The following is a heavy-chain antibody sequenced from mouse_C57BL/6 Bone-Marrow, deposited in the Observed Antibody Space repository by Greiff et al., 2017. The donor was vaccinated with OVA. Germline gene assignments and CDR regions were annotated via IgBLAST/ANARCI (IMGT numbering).Heavy chain of an antibody. Sequence: DVMLVESEGGLVQPGSSMKLSCTASGFTFSDYYMAWVRQVPEKGLEWVANINYDGSSTYYLDSLKRRFIITSDNAKNLLYLQMSSLKSEDTATYYCACYYGSSPWFAYWGQGTLVTVSA. D-gene: IGHD1-1*01. CDR1: GFTFSDYY. CDR3: ACYYGSSPWFAY. CDR2: INYDGSST. J-gene: IGHJ3*01. V-gene: IGHV5-16*01.